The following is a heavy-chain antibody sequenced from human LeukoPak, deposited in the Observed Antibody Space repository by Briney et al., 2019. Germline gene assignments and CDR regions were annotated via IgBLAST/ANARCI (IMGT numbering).Heavy chain of an antibody. CDR1: GYSISSGYY. Sequence: SETLSLTCTVSGYSISSGYYWGWIRQSPGKGLEWIGSIYHSGNTYYNPSLKSRVTISVDTSKNQFSLKLSSVTAADTAVYYCARDSLRYFDWLPDEPYYYYYMDVWGKGTTVTISS. V-gene: IGHV4-38-2*02. CDR2: IYHSGNT. CDR3: ARDSLRYFDWLPDEPYYYYYMDV. D-gene: IGHD3-9*01. J-gene: IGHJ6*03.